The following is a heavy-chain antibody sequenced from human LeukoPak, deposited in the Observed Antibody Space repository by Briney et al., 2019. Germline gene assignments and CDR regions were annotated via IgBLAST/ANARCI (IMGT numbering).Heavy chain of an antibody. J-gene: IGHJ1*01. Sequence: GGSLRLSCAASGFTVSSNYMSWVRQAPGKGLEWVSVIYSGGSTYYADSVKGRFTISRDNSKNTLYLQMNSLRAEDTAVYYCARALGYCSGGSCYPAEYFQHWGQGTLVTVSS. D-gene: IGHD2-15*01. V-gene: IGHV3-66*01. CDR2: IYSGGST. CDR3: ARALGYCSGGSCYPAEYFQH. CDR1: GFTVSSNY.